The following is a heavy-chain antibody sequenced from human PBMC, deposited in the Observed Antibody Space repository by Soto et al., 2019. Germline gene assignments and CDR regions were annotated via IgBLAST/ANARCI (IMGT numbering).Heavy chain of an antibody. CDR3: ARSMITFGGVTNDLDY. CDR2: IYHSGST. V-gene: IGHV4-4*02. Sequence: SETLSLTCAVSGGYISSSNWWSRVRQPPGKGLEWIGEIYHSGSTNYNPSLKSRVTISVDKSKNQFSLKLSSVTAADTAVYYCARSMITFGGVTNDLDYWGQGTLVTVSS. D-gene: IGHD3-16*01. J-gene: IGHJ4*02. CDR1: GGYISSSNW.